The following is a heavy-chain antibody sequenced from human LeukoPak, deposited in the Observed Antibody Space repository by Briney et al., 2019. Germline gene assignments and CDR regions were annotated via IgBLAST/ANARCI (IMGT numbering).Heavy chain of an antibody. D-gene: IGHD6-6*01. CDR1: GGSISSGGYY. CDR3: ARTEYSSSSDFRF. J-gene: IGHJ4*02. V-gene: IGHV4-31*03. Sequence: PSQTLSLTCTVSGGSISSGGYYWSWIRQHPGKGLEWIGYIYYSGSTYYNPSLKSRVTISVDTSKNQFSLKLSSVTAADTAVYYCARTEYSSSSDFRFWGQGTLVTVSS. CDR2: IYYSGST.